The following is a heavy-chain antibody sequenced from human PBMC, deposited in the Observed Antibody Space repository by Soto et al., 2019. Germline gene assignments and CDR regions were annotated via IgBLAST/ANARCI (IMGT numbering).Heavy chain of an antibody. V-gene: IGHV4-31*03. Sequence: PSETLSLTCTVSGGSISSGGYYWSWIRQHPGKGLEWIGYIYYSGSTYYNPSLKSRVTISVDKSKNQFSLKLSSVTAADTAVYYCARGRSPYYYGMDVWGQGTTVTVSS. CDR3: ARGRSPYYYGMDV. D-gene: IGHD2-15*01. CDR2: IYYSGST. J-gene: IGHJ6*02. CDR1: GGSISSGGYY.